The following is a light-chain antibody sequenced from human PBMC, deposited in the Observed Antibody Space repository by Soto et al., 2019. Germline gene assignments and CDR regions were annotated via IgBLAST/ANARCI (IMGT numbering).Light chain of an antibody. J-gene: IGKJ3*01. CDR2: AAY. CDR1: QGISSY. V-gene: IGKV1-8*01. Sequence: AIRMTQSPSSLSASTGDRVTITCRASQGISSYLASYQQKPGKAPQLLIYAAYTLQSGVPSRFSGSGSGTDFSRTISCLESEGFATYYCQQYYSYPGTFGPGTKVDSK. CDR3: QQYYSYPGT.